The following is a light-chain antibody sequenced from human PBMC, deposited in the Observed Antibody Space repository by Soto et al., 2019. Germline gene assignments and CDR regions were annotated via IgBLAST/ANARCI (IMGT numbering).Light chain of an antibody. CDR2: DVS. CDR1: SSDVGGYNY. Sequence: QPVLTQPCSVSGSPGQSVTISCTGTSSDVGGYNYVSWYQQHPGKAPKLMIYDVSKRPSGVPDRFSGSKSGNTASLTISGLQAEDEADYYCCSYAGSYTLVFGGGTKVTVL. V-gene: IGLV2-11*01. J-gene: IGLJ2*01. CDR3: CSYAGSYTLV.